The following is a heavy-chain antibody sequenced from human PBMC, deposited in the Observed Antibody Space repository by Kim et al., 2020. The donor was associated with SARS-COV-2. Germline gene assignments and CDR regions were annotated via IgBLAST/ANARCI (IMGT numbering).Heavy chain of an antibody. CDR3: ARVGKTRGYSGPRPYWYYFDY. Sequence: ASVKVSCKASGYTFTSYDINWVRQTTGQGLEWMGWMNPNSGNTGYAQKFQGRVTMTRNTSISTAYMELSSLRSEDTAVYYCARVGKTRGYSGPRPYWYYFDYWGQGTLVTVSS. CDR2: MNPNSGNT. CDR1: GYTFTSYD. V-gene: IGHV1-8*02. J-gene: IGHJ4*02. D-gene: IGHD5-12*01.